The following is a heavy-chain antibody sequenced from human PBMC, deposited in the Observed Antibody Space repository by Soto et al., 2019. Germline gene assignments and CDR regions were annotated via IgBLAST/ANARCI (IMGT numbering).Heavy chain of an antibody. CDR3: ARDTVVTPSRVYYFDY. D-gene: IGHD2-21*02. CDR2: IIPIFGTA. CDR1: GGTFSSYA. Sequence: QVQLVQSGAEVKKPGSSVKVSCKASGGTFSSYAISWVRQAPGQGLEWMGGIIPIFGTANYAQKFQGRVTTTADESTSTAYVELSSLRSEDTAVDYCARDTVVTPSRVYYFDYWGQGTLVTVSS. J-gene: IGHJ4*02. V-gene: IGHV1-69*01.